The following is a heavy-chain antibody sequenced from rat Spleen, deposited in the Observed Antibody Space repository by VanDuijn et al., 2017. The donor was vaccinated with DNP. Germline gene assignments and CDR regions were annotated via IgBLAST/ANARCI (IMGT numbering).Heavy chain of an antibody. V-gene: IGHV5-7*01. CDR1: GFTFSDYN. CDR2: ISYDGSST. CDR3: ARDYGGSNFDY. J-gene: IGHJ2*01. Sequence: EVQLVESGGGLVQPGRSLKLSCAASGFTFSDYNMAWVRQAPKKGLEWVATISYDGSSTYYRDSVKGRFTISRDNAKSTLYLQMDSLRSEDTATYYCARDYGGSNFDYWGQGVMVTVSS. D-gene: IGHD1-11*01.